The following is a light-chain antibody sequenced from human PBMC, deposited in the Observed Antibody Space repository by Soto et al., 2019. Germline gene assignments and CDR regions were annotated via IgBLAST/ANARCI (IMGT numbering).Light chain of an antibody. Sequence: DIQMTQSPSSLSASVGDTVTMTCRASQSIALSVNWYQQKPGKAPKLLIYVAFTLESGVPSRFSGSGSGTEFTLTIRSLQPEDFATYYCQQYGNWPRTFGQGTKVEIK. V-gene: IGKV1-39*01. CDR1: QSIALS. J-gene: IGKJ1*01. CDR3: QQYGNWPRT. CDR2: VAF.